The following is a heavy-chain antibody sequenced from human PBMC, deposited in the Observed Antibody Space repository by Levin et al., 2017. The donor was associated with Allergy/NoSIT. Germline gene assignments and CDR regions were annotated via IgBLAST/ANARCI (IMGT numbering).Heavy chain of an antibody. CDR2: IYYSGST. J-gene: IGHJ5*02. CDR3: ARGYYYDSSGPRGWFDP. CDR1: GGSVSSGSYY. Sequence: SEPLSLTCTVSGGSVSSGSYYWSWIRQPPGKGLEWIGYIYYSGSTNYNPSLKSRVTISVDTSKNQFSLKLSSVTAADTAVYYCARGYYYDSSGPRGWFDPWGQGTLVTVSS. V-gene: IGHV4-61*01. D-gene: IGHD3-22*01.